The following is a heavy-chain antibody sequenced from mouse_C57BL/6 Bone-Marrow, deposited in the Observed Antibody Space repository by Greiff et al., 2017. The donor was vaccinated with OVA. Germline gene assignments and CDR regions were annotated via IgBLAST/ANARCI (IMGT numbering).Heavy chain of an antibody. CDR2: IDPSDSYT. J-gene: IGHJ3*01. CDR3: AREDICYDFAY. CDR1: GYTFTSYW. Sequence: QVQLQQPGAELVKPGASVKLSCKASGYTFTSYWMQWVKQRPGQGLEWIGEIDPSDSYTNYTQKFKGKATLTVDTSSSTAYMQLSSLTSEDAAVYYCAREDICYDFAYWGQGTLVTVSA. V-gene: IGHV1-50*01. D-gene: IGHD2-4*01.